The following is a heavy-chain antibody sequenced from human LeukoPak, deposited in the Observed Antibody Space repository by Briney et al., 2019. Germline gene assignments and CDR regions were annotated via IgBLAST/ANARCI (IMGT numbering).Heavy chain of an antibody. D-gene: IGHD2-8*01. CDR3: ARALIGYYFDY. Sequence: PGGSLRLSCAASGFTFRSYWMSWVRQAPGMGLEWVAHIKQDGSEKYYVDSAKGRFTISRDNSKNSLYLQMNSLRAEDTAVYYCARALIGYYFDYWGQGTLVTVSS. V-gene: IGHV3-7*01. CDR2: IKQDGSEK. J-gene: IGHJ4*02. CDR1: GFTFRSYW.